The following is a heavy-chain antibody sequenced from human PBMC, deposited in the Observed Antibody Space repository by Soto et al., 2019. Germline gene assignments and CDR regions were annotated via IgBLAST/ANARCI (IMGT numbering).Heavy chain of an antibody. V-gene: IGHV3-9*02. Sequence: GGSLRLSCAASGFTSDDYAMHWVRQAPGKGLEWVSGISWNSGSIGYADSVKGRFTISRDKAKNSLYLQMNSLRVEDTALYYCAKDRAPYYYYGMDVWGQGTTVTVSS. CDR3: AKDRAPYYYYGMDV. J-gene: IGHJ6*02. CDR2: ISWNSGSI. CDR1: GFTSDDYA.